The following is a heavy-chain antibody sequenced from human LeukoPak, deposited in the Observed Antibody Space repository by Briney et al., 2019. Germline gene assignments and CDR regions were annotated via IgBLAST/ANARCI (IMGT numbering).Heavy chain of an antibody. Sequence: GGSLRLSCAASGFTFSSYAMSWFRQAPGEGLEWVASISGASDKTFHADSVKGRFTISSDNSERTLYLQMNSLRGDDTAVYFCARVWSGPNVGRDWFDPWGQGTLVIVSS. D-gene: IGHD3-16*01. V-gene: IGHV3-23*01. CDR1: GFTFSSYA. CDR2: ISGASDKT. CDR3: ARVWSGPNVGRDWFDP. J-gene: IGHJ5*02.